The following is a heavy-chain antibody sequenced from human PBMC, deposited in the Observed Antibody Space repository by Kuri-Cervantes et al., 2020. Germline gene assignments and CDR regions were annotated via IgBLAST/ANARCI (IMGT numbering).Heavy chain of an antibody. CDR1: GYTFVTCG. D-gene: IGHD1-20*01. CDR2: IYTYNGNT. Sequence: ASVKVSCKASGYTFVTCGFTWVRQAPGQGLEWMGWIYTYNGNTNYAQNFQGRVTMTTDTSTSTAYMELRSLRSDDTAVYYCARGYNWNDADLDYWGQGTLVTVSS. CDR3: ARGYNWNDADLDY. J-gene: IGHJ4*02. V-gene: IGHV1-18*01.